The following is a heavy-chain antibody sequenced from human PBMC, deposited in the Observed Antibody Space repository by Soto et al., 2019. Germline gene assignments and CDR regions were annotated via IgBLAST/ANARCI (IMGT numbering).Heavy chain of an antibody. CDR3: ARIEVVAATLDYYYGMDV. CDR1: GYTFTSYA. V-gene: IGHV1-3*01. Sequence: ASVKVSCKASGYTFTSYAMHWVRQAPGQRLEWMGWINAGNGNTKYSQKFQGRVTITTDTSASTAYMELSSLRSEDTAVYYCARIEVVAATLDYYYGMDVWGQGTTVTVSS. CDR2: INAGNGNT. D-gene: IGHD2-15*01. J-gene: IGHJ6*02.